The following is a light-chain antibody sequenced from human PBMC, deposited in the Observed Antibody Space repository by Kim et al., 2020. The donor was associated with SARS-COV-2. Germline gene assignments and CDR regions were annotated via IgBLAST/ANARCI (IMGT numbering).Light chain of an antibody. CDR1: QTIGIS. CDR2: DAV. Sequence: SPGEGAVLSCRASQTIGISLGWYQHKLGQAPRLLIYDAVIRAAGIPDRLSGGGSGTDFTLTISSLEPEDFAIYYCQQRNNWPPAVTFGGGTKLEIK. V-gene: IGKV3-11*01. J-gene: IGKJ4*01. CDR3: QQRNNWPPAVT.